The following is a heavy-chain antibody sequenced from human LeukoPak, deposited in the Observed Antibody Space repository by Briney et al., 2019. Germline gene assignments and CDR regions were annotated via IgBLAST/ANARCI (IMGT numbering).Heavy chain of an antibody. CDR1: GYTFTGYY. CDR3: ARGAPTAGDWFDP. D-gene: IGHD6-13*01. Sequence: ASVKVSCKASGYTFTGYYMHWVRQAPGQGLEWMGWINPNSGGTNYAQKLQGRVTMTTDTSTSTAYMELRSLRSDDTAVYYCARGAPTAGDWFDPWGQGTLVTVSS. CDR2: INPNSGGT. V-gene: IGHV1-2*02. J-gene: IGHJ5*02.